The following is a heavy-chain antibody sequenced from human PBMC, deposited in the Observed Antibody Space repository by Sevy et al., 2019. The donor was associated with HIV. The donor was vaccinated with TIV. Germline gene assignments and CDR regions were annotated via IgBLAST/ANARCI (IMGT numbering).Heavy chain of an antibody. Sequence: GGSLRLSCAASGFTFSSYSMNWVRQAPGKGLEWVSSISSSSSYIYYADSVKGRFTISRDNAKNSLYLQMNSLGAEDTAVYYCARGLGYCSGGSCYDKGAFDIWGQGTMVTVSS. CDR2: ISSSSSYI. CDR1: GFTFSSYS. V-gene: IGHV3-21*01. CDR3: ARGLGYCSGGSCYDKGAFDI. D-gene: IGHD2-15*01. J-gene: IGHJ3*02.